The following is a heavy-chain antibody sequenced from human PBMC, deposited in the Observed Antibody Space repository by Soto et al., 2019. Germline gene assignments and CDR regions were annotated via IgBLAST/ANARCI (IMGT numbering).Heavy chain of an antibody. J-gene: IGHJ5*02. V-gene: IGHV4-31*03. CDR1: GGSISSGGYY. CDR2: IDYSGST. CDR3: GRARRGGTSYGWFDP. D-gene: IGHD2-2*01. Sequence: QVQLQESGPGLVEPSQTLSLTCTVSGGSISSGGYYWSWSRQHPGKGLEWIGYIDYSGSTYSNPSLRSRLTISLDTPKNQFSLKLSSVTAADTAVYYCGRARRGGTSYGWFDPWGQGTLVTVSS.